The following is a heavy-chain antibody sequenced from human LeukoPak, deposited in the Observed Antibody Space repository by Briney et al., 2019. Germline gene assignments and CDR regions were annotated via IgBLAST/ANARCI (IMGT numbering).Heavy chain of an antibody. CDR1: GGSISSGGYY. V-gene: IGHV4-31*03. J-gene: IGHJ5*02. CDR2: IYYSGST. D-gene: IGHD6-13*01. CDR3: ARFPDSSSSQYNWFDP. Sequence: SETLSLTCTVSGGSISSGGYYWSWIRQHPGKGLEWIGYIYYSGSTYYSPSLKSRVTISVDTSKNQFSLKLSSVTAADTAVYYCARFPDSSSSQYNWFDPWGQGTLVTVSS.